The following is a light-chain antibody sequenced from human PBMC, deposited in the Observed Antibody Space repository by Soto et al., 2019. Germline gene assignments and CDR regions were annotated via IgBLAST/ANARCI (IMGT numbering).Light chain of an antibody. CDR1: SSNIGAGYD. J-gene: IGLJ3*02. Sequence: QSVLTQPPSVSGAPGQRVTISCTGSSSNIGAGYDVHWYQQLPGTAPKLLIYGNNNRPSGVPDRFSGSKSGTSASLAITGLQAEDEADYYCQSYDSSLSGVFGGGTKVTV. CDR2: GNN. V-gene: IGLV1-40*01. CDR3: QSYDSSLSGV.